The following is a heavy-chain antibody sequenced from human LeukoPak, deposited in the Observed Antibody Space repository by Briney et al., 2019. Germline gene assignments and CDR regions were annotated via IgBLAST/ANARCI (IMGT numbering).Heavy chain of an antibody. D-gene: IGHD2-2*01. Sequence: SVKVSCKASGGTFSSYAISWVRQAPGQGLEWMGRIIPILGIANYAQKFQGRVTITADESTSTAYMELSSLRSEDTAVYYCARGFRRCSSTSCYGHGAFDIWGQGTMVTVSS. CDR2: IIPILGIA. J-gene: IGHJ3*02. CDR1: GGTFSSYA. V-gene: IGHV1-69*04. CDR3: ARGFRRCSSTSCYGHGAFDI.